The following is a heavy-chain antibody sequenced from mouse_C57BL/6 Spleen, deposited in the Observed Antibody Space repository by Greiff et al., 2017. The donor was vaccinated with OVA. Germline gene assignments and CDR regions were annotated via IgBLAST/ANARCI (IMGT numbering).Heavy chain of an antibody. V-gene: IGHV1-53*01. D-gene: IGHD2-1*01. Sequence: QVQLQQPGTELVKPGASVKLSCKASGYTFTSYWMHWVKQRPGQGLEWIGNINPSNGGTNYNEKFKSKATLTVDKSASTTYVQLSSLTSEDSEVYNYARSSYDNYKDYCAMDYWGQGTSVTVSS. CDR2: INPSNGGT. CDR1: GYTFTSYW. CDR3: ARSSYDNYKDYCAMDY. J-gene: IGHJ4*01.